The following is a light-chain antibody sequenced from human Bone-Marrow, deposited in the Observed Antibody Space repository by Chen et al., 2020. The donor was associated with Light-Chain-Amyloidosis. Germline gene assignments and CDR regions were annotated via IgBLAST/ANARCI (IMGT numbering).Light chain of an antibody. Sequence: QSVLTQPPSVSGAPGQKVTILCTGSSSNIGAGNDVHWYQQLPGTTPKILIYGNTTRLAGVPRRFSGQKSGTSASLVISGLQPDDEADYHCQTYANATHVFGTGTKVIVL. CDR1: SSNIGAGND. CDR3: QTYANATHV. V-gene: IGLV1-40*01. CDR2: GNT. J-gene: IGLJ1*01.